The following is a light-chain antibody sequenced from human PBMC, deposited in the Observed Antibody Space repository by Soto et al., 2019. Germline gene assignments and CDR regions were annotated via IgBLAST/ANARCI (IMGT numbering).Light chain of an antibody. CDR2: EVS. CDR1: SSDVGGYNY. J-gene: IGLJ3*02. Sequence: QSALTQPASVSGSPGQSITISCTGTSSDVGGYNYVSWYQQHPGKAPKLMIYEVSNRPSGVSNRFSGSKSGNTASLTISGLQAEDEADYYCTSYTTTSTGVFGGGTKGTVL. V-gene: IGLV2-14*01. CDR3: TSYTTTSTGV.